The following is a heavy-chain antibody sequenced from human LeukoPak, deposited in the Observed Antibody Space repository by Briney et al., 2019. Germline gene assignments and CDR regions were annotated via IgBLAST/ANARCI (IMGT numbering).Heavy chain of an antibody. CDR3: ARDDVAVAGKDY. D-gene: IGHD2-21*02. CDR1: GFTFSSYA. J-gene: IGHJ4*02. CDR2: ISGGGGTV. V-gene: IGHV3-23*01. Sequence: PGGSLRLSCAASGFTFSSYAMSWVRQAPGKGLEWVSHISGGGGTVYYADSVKGRFTISRDNSKNTLYLQMNSLRAEDTALYYCARDDVAVAGKDYWGQGTLVTVSS.